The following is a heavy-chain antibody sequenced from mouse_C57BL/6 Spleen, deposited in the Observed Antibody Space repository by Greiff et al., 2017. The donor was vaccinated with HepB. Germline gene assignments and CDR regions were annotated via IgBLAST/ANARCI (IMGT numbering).Heavy chain of an antibody. Sequence: VQLQQSGAELVKPGASVKLSCKASGYTFTSYWMHWVKQRPGRGLEWIGRFDPNSGGTKYNEKFKSKATLTVDKPSSTAYMQLSSLTSEDSAVYYCARGASLVWFAYWGQGTLVTVSA. D-gene: IGHD6-1*01. V-gene: IGHV1-72*01. CDR1: GYTFTSYW. CDR3: ARGASLVWFAY. CDR2: FDPNSGGT. J-gene: IGHJ3*01.